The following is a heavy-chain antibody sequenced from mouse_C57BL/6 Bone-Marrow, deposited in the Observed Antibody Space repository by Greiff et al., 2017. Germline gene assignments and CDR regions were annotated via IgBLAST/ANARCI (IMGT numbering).Heavy chain of an antibody. Sequence: EVQLVESGGGLVKPGGSLKLSCAASGFTFSDYGMHWVRQAPEKGLEWVAYISSGSSTIYYADTVKGRFTISRDNAKNTLFLQMTSRRSEDTAMYYCARPAYYSNYLFYYFDYWGQGTTLTVSS. CDR3: ARPAYYSNYLFYYFDY. CDR1: GFTFSDYG. D-gene: IGHD2-5*01. V-gene: IGHV5-17*01. CDR2: ISSGSSTI. J-gene: IGHJ2*01.